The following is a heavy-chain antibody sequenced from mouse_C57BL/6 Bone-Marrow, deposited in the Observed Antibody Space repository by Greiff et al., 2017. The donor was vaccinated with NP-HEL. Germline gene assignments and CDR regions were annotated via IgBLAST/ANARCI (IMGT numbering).Heavy chain of an antibody. Sequence: DVKLVESGGDLVKPGGSLKLSCAASGFTFSSYGMSWVRQTPDKRLEWVATISSGGSYTYYPDSVKGRFTISRDNAKNTLYLQMSSLKSEDTAMYYCARQRGLGPPWFAYWGQGTLVTVSA. CDR3: ARQRGLGPPWFAY. J-gene: IGHJ3*01. CDR2: ISSGGSYT. V-gene: IGHV5-6*02. D-gene: IGHD4-1*01. CDR1: GFTFSSYG.